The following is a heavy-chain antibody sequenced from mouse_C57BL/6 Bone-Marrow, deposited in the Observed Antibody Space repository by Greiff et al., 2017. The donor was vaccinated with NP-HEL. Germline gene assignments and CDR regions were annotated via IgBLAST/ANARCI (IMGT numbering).Heavy chain of an antibody. J-gene: IGHJ4*01. V-gene: IGHV1-59*01. CDR1: GYTFTSYW. CDR2: IDPSDSYT. Sequence: VQLQQPGAELVRPGTSVKLSCKASGYTFTSYWMHWVKQRPGQGLEWIGVIDPSDSYTNYNQKFKGKATLTVDTSSSTDYMQLSSLTSEDSAVYYCARGVYWGQGTSVTVSS. CDR3: ARGVY.